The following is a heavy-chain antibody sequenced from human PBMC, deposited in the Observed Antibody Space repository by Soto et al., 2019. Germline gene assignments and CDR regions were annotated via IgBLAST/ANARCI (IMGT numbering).Heavy chain of an antibody. CDR2: ISSSSSYI. CDR3: ARDLMCSSTSCYIYYYYMDV. V-gene: IGHV3-21*01. Sequence: PGGSLRLSCAASGFTFSSYSMNWVRQAPGKGLEWVSSISSSSSYIYYADSVKGRFTISRDNAKNSLYLQMNSLRAEDTAVYYYARDLMCSSTSCYIYYYYMDVWGQGTTVTVSS. CDR1: GFTFSSYS. D-gene: IGHD2-2*02. J-gene: IGHJ6*03.